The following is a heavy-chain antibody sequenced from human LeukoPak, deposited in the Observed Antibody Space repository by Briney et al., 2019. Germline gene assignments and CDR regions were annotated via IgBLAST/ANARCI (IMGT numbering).Heavy chain of an antibody. Sequence: ASVKVSCKASGGTFSSYAISWVRQAPGQGLEWMGGIIPIFGTANYAQKFQGRVTITADKSTSTAYMELSSLRSEDTAVCYCARGPYYYGSGSYKWFDPWGQGTLVTVSS. CDR2: IIPIFGTA. V-gene: IGHV1-69*06. J-gene: IGHJ5*02. CDR3: ARGPYYYGSGSYKWFDP. CDR1: GGTFSSYA. D-gene: IGHD3-10*01.